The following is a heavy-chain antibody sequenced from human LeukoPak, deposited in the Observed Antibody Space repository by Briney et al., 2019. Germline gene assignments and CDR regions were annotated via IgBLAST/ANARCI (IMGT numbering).Heavy chain of an antibody. Sequence: SVKVSCKASGGTFSSYAISWARQAPGQGLEWMGGIIPIFGTANYAQKFQGRVTITTDESTSTAYMELSSLRSEDTAVYYCARGEVATITYYYYYMDVWGKGTTVTVSS. V-gene: IGHV1-69*05. CDR1: GGTFSSYA. CDR2: IIPIFGTA. J-gene: IGHJ6*03. D-gene: IGHD5-12*01. CDR3: ARGEVATITYYYYYMDV.